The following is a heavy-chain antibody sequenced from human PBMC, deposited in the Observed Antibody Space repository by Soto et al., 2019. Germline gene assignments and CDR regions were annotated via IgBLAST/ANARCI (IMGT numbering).Heavy chain of an antibody. CDR1: GLHFSSYG. D-gene: IGHD3-9*01. V-gene: IGHV3-53*01. J-gene: IGHJ6*02. CDR2: IYSGGST. CDR3: AKDLRAYYDILTGYLNYYYYGMDV. Sequence: PGGSLRLSWTAAGLHFSSYGMHWVRKKTGKGLEWVSVIYSGGSTYYADSVKGRFTISRDNSKNTLYLQMNSLRAEDTAVYYCAKDLRAYYDILTGYLNYYYYGMDVWGQGTTVTVSS.